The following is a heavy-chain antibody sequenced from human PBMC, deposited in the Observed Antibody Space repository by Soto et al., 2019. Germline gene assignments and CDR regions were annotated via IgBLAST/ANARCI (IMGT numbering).Heavy chain of an antibody. CDR2: IYHSGST. J-gene: IGHJ6*03. CDR1: SGSISSSNW. Sequence: PSETLSLTCAVSSGSISSSNWWSWVRQPPGKGLEWIGEIYHSGSTNYNPSLKSRVTISVDKSKNQFSLKLSSVTAADTAVYYCARGAVAGTARYYYYMDVWGKGTTVTVSS. V-gene: IGHV4-4*02. CDR3: ARGAVAGTARYYYYMDV. D-gene: IGHD6-19*01.